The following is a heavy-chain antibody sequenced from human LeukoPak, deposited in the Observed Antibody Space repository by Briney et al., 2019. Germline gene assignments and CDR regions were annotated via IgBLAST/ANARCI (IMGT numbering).Heavy chain of an antibody. CDR2: IYSSGST. D-gene: IGHD2/OR15-2a*01. CDR3: ARDLGLKSMDY. V-gene: IGHV4-4*07. CDR1: GGSISNYY. Sequence: SETLSLTCSVSGGSISNYYWGWIRQPAGKGLEWIGRIYSSGSTNYNPSLKSRVTMSVDTSKNQFSLKPSSVTAADTAVYYCARDLGLKSMDYWGQGTLVSVSS. J-gene: IGHJ4*02.